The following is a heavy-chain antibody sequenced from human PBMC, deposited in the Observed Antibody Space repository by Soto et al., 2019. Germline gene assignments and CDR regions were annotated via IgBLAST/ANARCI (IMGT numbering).Heavy chain of an antibody. CDR1: GGSISSGGYY. CDR2: IYYSGST. J-gene: IGHJ6*02. Sequence: SETLSLTCTVSGGSISSGGYYWSWIRQHPGKGLEWIGYIYYSGSTYYNPSLKSRVTISVDTSKNQFSLKLSSVTAADTAVYYCARDQAFRNYYYYYGMDVWGQGTTVTVSS. CDR3: ARDQAFRNYYYYYGMDV. V-gene: IGHV4-31*03. D-gene: IGHD3-10*01.